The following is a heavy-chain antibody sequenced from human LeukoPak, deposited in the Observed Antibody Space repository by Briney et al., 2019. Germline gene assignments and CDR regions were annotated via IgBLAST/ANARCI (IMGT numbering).Heavy chain of an antibody. CDR2: IIPILGIA. CDR3: AREARDGYNPPYFDY. D-gene: IGHD5-24*01. V-gene: IGHV1-69*04. J-gene: IGHJ4*02. Sequence: SVKVSCKASGGTFSSYAISWVRQAPGQGLEWMGRIIPILGIANYAQKFQGRVTITADKSTSTAYMELSSLRSEDTAVYYCAREARDGYNPPYFDYWGQGTLVTVSS. CDR1: GGTFSSYA.